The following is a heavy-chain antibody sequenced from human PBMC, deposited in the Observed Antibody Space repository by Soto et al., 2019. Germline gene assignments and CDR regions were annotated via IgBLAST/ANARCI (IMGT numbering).Heavy chain of an antibody. Sequence: QVQLVQSGAEVKKPGASVKVSCKASGYTFTKFGISWVRQAPGQGLEWLGWLSTYREDRNYAQRAQXXXSXXTDTASSTAYMELRTLISDDTAVYYCARISLGAAPTAAFDIWGQGTMVTVSS. J-gene: IGHJ3*02. CDR2: LSTYREDR. CDR3: ARISLGAAPTAAFDI. D-gene: IGHD1-26*01. CDR1: GYTFTKFG. V-gene: IGHV1-18*01.